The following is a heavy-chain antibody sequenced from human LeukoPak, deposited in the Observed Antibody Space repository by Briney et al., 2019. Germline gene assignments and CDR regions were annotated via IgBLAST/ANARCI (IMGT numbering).Heavy chain of an antibody. CDR3: ARSADWLPDY. CDR2: INPNSGGT. CDR1: GYTFTGYY. Sequence: ASVKVSCKASGYTFTGYYMHWVRQAPGQGLEWMGRINPNSGGTNYAQKFQGRVTMTRDTSISTAYMELSSLRSEDTAVYYCARSADWLPDYWGQGTLVTVSS. D-gene: IGHD3-9*01. J-gene: IGHJ4*02. V-gene: IGHV1-2*06.